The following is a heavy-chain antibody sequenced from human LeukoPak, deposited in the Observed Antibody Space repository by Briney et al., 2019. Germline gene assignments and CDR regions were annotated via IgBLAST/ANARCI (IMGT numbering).Heavy chain of an antibody. D-gene: IGHD6-19*01. V-gene: IGHV4-59*01. CDR2: IYGSGNT. CDR1: GGSISGWY. Sequence: PSETLSHTCTVSGGSISGWYWSWIRQPPGKGLEWIGYIYGSGNTNYNPSLKSRVTMSIDTSKNQFSLKLTSVTAADTATYYCARETSLAGFASGLGFNYWGQGILVTVSS. J-gene: IGHJ4*02. CDR3: ARETSLAGFASGLGFNY.